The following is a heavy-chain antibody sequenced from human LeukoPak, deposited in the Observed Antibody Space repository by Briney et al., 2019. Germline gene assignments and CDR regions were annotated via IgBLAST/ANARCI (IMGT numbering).Heavy chain of an antibody. CDR3: ARRAMGWFGEL. V-gene: IGHV4-34*01. D-gene: IGHD3-10*01. J-gene: IGHJ4*02. CDR1: GGSFSGYY. Sequence: PSGTLSLTCAVYGGSFSGYYWSWIRQPPGKGLEWIGEINHSGSTNYNPSLKSRVTISVDTSKNQFSLKLSSVTAADTAVYYCARRAMGWFGELWGQGTLVTVSS. CDR2: INHSGST.